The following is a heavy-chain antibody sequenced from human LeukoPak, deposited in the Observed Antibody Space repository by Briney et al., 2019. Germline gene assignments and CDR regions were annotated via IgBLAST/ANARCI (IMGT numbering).Heavy chain of an antibody. Sequence: GGSLRLSCAASGFTFSSYAMHWVRQAPGKGLEWVAVISYDGSNKYYADSVKGRFTISRDNSKNTLYLQMNSLRAEDTAVYYCARDRPGIAVDYHFDYWGQGTLVTVSS. V-gene: IGHV3-30-3*01. CDR3: ARDRPGIAVDYHFDY. D-gene: IGHD6-19*01. CDR2: ISYDGSNK. CDR1: GFTFSSYA. J-gene: IGHJ4*02.